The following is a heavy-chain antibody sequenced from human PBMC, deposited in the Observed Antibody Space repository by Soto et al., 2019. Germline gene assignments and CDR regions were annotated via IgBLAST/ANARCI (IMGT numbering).Heavy chain of an antibody. V-gene: IGHV4-59*01. J-gene: IGHJ5*02. D-gene: IGHD3-3*01. Sequence: QVQLQESGPGLVKPSETLSLTCTVSGGSISSYYWSWIRQPPGKGLEWIGYIYYSGSTNYNPSLTSRVTISVVTFKNQISLILSSATAPDTVVYYCARVLFGSGNLLDPWGQGTLVTVSS. CDR1: GGSISSYY. CDR2: IYYSGST. CDR3: ARVLFGSGNLLDP.